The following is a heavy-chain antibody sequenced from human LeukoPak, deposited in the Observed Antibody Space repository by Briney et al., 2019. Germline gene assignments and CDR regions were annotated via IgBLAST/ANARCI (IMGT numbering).Heavy chain of an antibody. CDR1: GFTFSSYW. V-gene: IGHV3-74*01. CDR2: INSDGSST. Sequence: GGSLRLSCAASGFTFSSYWMHWVRQAPGKGLVWVSRINSDGSSTSYADSVKGRFTISRDNAKNTLYLQMNSLRAEDTAVYYCARAEYGYPGGYWGQGTLATVSS. D-gene: IGHD4-17*01. J-gene: IGHJ4*02. CDR3: ARAEYGYPGGY.